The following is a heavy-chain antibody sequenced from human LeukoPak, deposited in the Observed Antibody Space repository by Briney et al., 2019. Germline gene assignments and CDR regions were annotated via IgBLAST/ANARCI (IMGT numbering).Heavy chain of an antibody. CDR2: IYPGDSDT. V-gene: IGHV5-51*01. J-gene: IGHJ3*02. CDR1: GYSFTSYW. CDR3: ARHNLVGVTATDAFDI. D-gene: IGHD2-21*02. Sequence: GESLKISCKGSGYSFTSYWIGWVRQMPGKGLEWMGIIYPGDSDTRYSPSFQGQVTISADKSISTAYLQWSSLKASDTAMYYCARHNLVGVTATDAFDIWGQGTMVTVSS.